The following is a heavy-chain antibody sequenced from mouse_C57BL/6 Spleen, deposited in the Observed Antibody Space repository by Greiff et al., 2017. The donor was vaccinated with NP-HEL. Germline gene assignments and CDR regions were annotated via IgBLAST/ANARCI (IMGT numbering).Heavy chain of an antibody. Sequence: EVNVVESGGGLVQPGGSLKLSCAASGFTFSDYYMYWVRQTPEKRLEWVAYISNGGGSTYYPDTVKGRFTISRDNAKNTLYLQMSRLKSEDTAMYYCARRATEEVWFAYWGQGTLVTVSA. CDR3: ARRATEEVWFAY. CDR1: GFTFSDYY. J-gene: IGHJ3*01. CDR2: ISNGGGST. D-gene: IGHD6-1*01. V-gene: IGHV5-12*01.